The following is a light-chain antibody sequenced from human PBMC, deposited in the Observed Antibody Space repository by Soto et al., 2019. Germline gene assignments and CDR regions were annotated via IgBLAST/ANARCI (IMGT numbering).Light chain of an antibody. CDR1: QSISSW. Sequence: DIQMTQSPSTLSASVGDRVTITCRASQSISSWLAWYEQKPGKAPKLLIYDASRLESGVASRFSGSGSGTEFPLTISRLQPDDFATFYCQQYNSYPWTFGQGTKVDI. J-gene: IGKJ1*01. V-gene: IGKV1-5*01. CDR2: DAS. CDR3: QQYNSYPWT.